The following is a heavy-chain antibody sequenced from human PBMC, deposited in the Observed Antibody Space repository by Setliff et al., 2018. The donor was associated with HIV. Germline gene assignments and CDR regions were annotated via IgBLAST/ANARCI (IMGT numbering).Heavy chain of an antibody. CDR2: IMPILGST. Sequence: SVKVSCKTSGGTLSSYSINWVRQAPGKGLEWMGGIMPILGSTNNAQKFQDRVTIVADKSTNTAYMEMSSLKSEDTAVYYCARQMYPESGRNWFDSWGQGTLVTVSS. CDR3: ARQMYPESGRNWFDS. V-gene: IGHV1-69*10. CDR1: GGTLSSYS. J-gene: IGHJ5*01. D-gene: IGHD2-8*01.